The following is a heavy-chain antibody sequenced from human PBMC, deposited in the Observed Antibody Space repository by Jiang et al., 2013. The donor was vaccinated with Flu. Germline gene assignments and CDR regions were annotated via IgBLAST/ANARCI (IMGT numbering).Heavy chain of an antibody. CDR2: IKIRTGET. CDR1: GYTFTDYF. J-gene: IGHJ4*02. V-gene: IGHV1-2*02. CDR3: ARDPDTPMPIDF. D-gene: IGHD5-18*01. Sequence: VKVSCVASGYTFTDYFIHWVRQAPGQGLEWMGWIKIRTGETNYGQRFQDRVTLTRDTSINTAYMELSGLTSADTAVYYCARDPDTPMPIDFWGQGTLVTVSS.